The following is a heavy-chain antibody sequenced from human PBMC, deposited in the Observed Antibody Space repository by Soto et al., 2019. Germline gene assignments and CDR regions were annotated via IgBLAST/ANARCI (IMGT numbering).Heavy chain of an antibody. CDR2: IYWNDDK. J-gene: IGHJ3*02. Sequence: QITLKESGPTLVKPTQTLTLTCTFSGFSLSTSGVGVGWIRQPPGKALEWLALIYWNDDKRYSPSLKSRLTITKDTSKNQVVLTKTNMDPVDTATYYCAHRQDSSSWDAFDIWGQGTMVTVSS. CDR1: GFSLSTSGVG. V-gene: IGHV2-5*01. D-gene: IGHD6-13*01. CDR3: AHRQDSSSWDAFDI.